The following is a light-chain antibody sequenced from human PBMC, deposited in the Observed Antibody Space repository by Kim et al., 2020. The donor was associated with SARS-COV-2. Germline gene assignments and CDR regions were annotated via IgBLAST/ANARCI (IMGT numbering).Light chain of an antibody. V-gene: IGKV1-39*01. Sequence: ASVGDRVTITCRASQSISTYLNWYQQRPGKAPDLLIYAASSLQSGVPSRFSGSGSGTDFTLTISSLQPEDFATYYCQQPYTTPWTFGQGTKVDIK. CDR3: QQPYTTPWT. J-gene: IGKJ1*01. CDR2: AAS. CDR1: QSISTY.